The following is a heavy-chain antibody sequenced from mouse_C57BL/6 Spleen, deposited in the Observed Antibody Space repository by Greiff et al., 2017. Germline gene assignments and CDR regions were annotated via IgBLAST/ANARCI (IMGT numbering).Heavy chain of an antibody. CDR1: GYSITSGYY. J-gene: IGHJ1*03. CDR3: ARETTVVPQDWYFDV. V-gene: IGHV3-6*01. Sequence: EVKLQESGPGLVKPSQSLSLTCSVTGYSITSGYYWNWIRQFPGNKLEWMGYISYDGSNNYNPSLKNRISITRDTSKNQFFLKLNSVTTEDTATYYCARETTVVPQDWYFDVWGTGTTVTVSS. CDR2: ISYDGSN. D-gene: IGHD1-1*01.